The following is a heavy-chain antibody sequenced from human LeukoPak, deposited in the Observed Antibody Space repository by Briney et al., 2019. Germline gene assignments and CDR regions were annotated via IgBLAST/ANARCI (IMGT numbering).Heavy chain of an antibody. V-gene: IGHV3-48*04. CDR1: AFTFTNYH. Sequence: PGGSLRLSCAASAFTFTNYHMNWVRQAPGKGLEWVSFISSSGGTIYYADSVKGRFTISRDNAKKSLYLQMNSLRPEDTAVYFCARGRVANFDYWGQGTLVTVSS. CDR3: ARGRVANFDY. J-gene: IGHJ4*02. D-gene: IGHD3-3*01. CDR2: ISSSGGTI.